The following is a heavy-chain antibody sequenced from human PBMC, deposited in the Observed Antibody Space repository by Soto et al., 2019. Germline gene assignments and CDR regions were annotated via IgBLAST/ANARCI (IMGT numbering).Heavy chain of an antibody. V-gene: IGHV1-46*01. CDR3: ARSLLQGDF. CDR2: IIPNGGST. Sequence: QVQLVQSGAEVKKPGASVKISCKASGYTFIHYYIHLVRQAPGQGLEWMAIIIPNGGSTNYAQKFQGRVTVTSDTSTTTVSMELNSLESDVTAVYFCARSLLQGDFWGQGTLVTVSS. D-gene: IGHD2-21*01. J-gene: IGHJ4*02. CDR1: GYTFIHYY.